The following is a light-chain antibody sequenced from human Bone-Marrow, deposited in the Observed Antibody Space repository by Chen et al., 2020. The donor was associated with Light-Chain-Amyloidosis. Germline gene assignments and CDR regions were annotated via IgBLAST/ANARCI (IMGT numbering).Light chain of an antibody. CDR1: QTISSNY. J-gene: IGKJ4*01. V-gene: IGKV3-20*01. CDR3: QQYGPSPLT. CDR2: GSS. Sequence: EIVLTQSPGTLSLSPGEGANLSCRASQTISSNYLTWYQQKLGQAPRLLIYGSSSRATGIPDRFTGSGSGTDFTLTISRLEPEDFAMYYCQQYGPSPLTFGGGTKVEIK.